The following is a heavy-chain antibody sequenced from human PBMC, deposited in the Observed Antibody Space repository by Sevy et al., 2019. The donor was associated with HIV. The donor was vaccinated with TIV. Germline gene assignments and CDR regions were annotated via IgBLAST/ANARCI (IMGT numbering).Heavy chain of an antibody. CDR3: ASRDYGDYEV. J-gene: IGHJ4*02. Sequence: SETLSLTCTVSGGSISSGNYFWSWIRQPAGKGLEWIGRIYTSKNTNYNPSLKSRVTISVDTSKNQFSLKLSSVTAADTAMYYCASRDYGDYEVWGPGTLVTVSS. CDR1: GGSISSGNYF. V-gene: IGHV4-61*02. CDR2: IYTSKNT. D-gene: IGHD4-17*01.